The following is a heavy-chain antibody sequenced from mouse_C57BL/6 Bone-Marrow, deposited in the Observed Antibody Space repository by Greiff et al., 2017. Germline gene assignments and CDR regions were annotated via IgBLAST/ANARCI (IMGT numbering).Heavy chain of an antibody. CDR1: GYSITSDY. J-gene: IGHJ1*03. D-gene: IGHD1-1*01. Sequence: VQLKESGPGLAKPSQTLSLPCSVTGYSITSDYWTWIRKFPGNKLEYMGYISYSGSTYYNPSLKSRISITRDTSKNQYYLQLNSVTTEDTATYYCARANYYGSWYWYFDGWGTGTTVTVSS. V-gene: IGHV3-8*01. CDR2: ISYSGST. CDR3: ARANYYGSWYWYFDG.